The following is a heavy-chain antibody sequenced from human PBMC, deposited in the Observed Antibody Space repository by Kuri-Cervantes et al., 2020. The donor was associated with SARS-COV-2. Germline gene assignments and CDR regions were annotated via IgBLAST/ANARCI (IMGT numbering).Heavy chain of an antibody. CDR1: GGSVSASY. CDR2: VEYTGDT. CDR3: VRGFDIHNYIIGH. J-gene: IGHJ4*02. D-gene: IGHD1-1*01. Sequence: SETLSLTCALQGGSVSASYWAWIRQPPGKGLEWIGEVEYTGDTSYNPSLKGRVKISKDMSNNQFALELTSVTAADTAVYFCVRGFDIHNYIIGHWGPGTLVTVSS. V-gene: IGHV4-34*01.